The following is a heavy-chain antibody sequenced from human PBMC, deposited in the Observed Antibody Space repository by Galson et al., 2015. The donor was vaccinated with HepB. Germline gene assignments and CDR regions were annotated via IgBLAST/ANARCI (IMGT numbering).Heavy chain of an antibody. Sequence: CAISGDSVSSNSAAWNWIRQSPSRGLEWLGRTYYRSKWYNDYAVSVKSRITINPDTSKNQFSLQLYSVTPEDTAVYYCARIDFHAYAFDIWGQGTMVTVSS. CDR3: ARIDFHAYAFDI. CDR1: GDSVSSNSAA. J-gene: IGHJ3*02. V-gene: IGHV6-1*01. CDR2: TYYRSKWYN.